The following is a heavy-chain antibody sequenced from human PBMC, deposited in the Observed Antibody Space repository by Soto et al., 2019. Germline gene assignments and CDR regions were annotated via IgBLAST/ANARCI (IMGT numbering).Heavy chain of an antibody. J-gene: IGHJ3*02. CDR2: IYYSGST. CDR1: GGSISSSSYY. Sequence: SETLSLTCTVSGGSISSSSYYWGWIRQPPGKGLEWIGSIYYSGSTYYNPSLKSRVTISVDTSKNQFSLKLSSVTAADTAVYYCARLSITMIVVAKEAFAIWGQGTMVTVSS. V-gene: IGHV4-39*01. D-gene: IGHD3-22*01. CDR3: ARLSITMIVVAKEAFAI.